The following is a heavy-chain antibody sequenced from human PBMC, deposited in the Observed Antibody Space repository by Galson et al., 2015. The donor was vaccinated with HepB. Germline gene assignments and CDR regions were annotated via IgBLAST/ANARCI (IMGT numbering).Heavy chain of an antibody. CDR1: GFTFSSYW. CDR3: AREGFFPFFDY. D-gene: IGHD3-3*01. Sequence: SLRLSCAASGFTFSSYWMHWVRQAPGKGLEWVAVIWYDGSNKYYADSVKGRFTISRDNSKNTLYLQMNSLRAEDTAVYYCAREGFFPFFDYWGQGTLVTVSS. V-gene: IGHV3-33*08. J-gene: IGHJ4*02. CDR2: IWYDGSNK.